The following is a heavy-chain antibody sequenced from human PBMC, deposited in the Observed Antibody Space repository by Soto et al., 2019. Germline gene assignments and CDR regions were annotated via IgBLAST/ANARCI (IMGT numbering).Heavy chain of an antibody. Sequence: QLVKSGAEVKKHGSSLKVSCKASGGTFSSHTISWVRLAPGQGLEWMGRTIPILGITNYAQNFQGRVTLTADKSTGTASMELSSLRSEDTAVYYCAISRYDRNFDYYGTDVRGQGTKVTVAS. V-gene: IGHV1-69*02. CDR1: GGTFSSHT. J-gene: IGHJ6*02. CDR2: TIPILGIT. D-gene: IGHD3-22*01. CDR3: AISRYDRNFDYYGTDV.